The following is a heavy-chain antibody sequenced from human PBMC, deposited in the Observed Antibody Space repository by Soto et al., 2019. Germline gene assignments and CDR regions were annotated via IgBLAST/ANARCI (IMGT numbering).Heavy chain of an antibody. CDR3: ARVSAGGTRWFDS. CDR1: GGTISTCVCH. CDR2: IYYRGTT. D-gene: IGHD6-13*01. Sequence: SQTLSHSYSGSGGTISTCVCHLSWVREHPGRGLGWIGDIYYRGTTSYNLSLGSRATISRDTSKNQVSLKVNSVTAADTAVYYCARVSAGGTRWFDSWGQGIRVT. V-gene: IGHV4-31*03. J-gene: IGHJ5*01.